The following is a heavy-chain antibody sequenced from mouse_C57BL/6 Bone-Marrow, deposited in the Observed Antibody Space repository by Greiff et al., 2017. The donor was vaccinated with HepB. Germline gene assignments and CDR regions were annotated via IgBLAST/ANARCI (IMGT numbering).Heavy chain of an antibody. D-gene: IGHD1-1*01. J-gene: IGHJ1*03. Sequence: VMLVESGPGLVQPSQSLSITCTVSGFSLTSYGVHWVRQSPGKGLEWLGVIWSGGSTDYNAAFISRLSISKDNSKSQVFFKMNSLQADDTAIYYCARRDYYGSPYWYFDVWGTGTTVTVSS. CDR1: GFSLTSYG. CDR2: IWSGGST. V-gene: IGHV2-2*01. CDR3: ARRDYYGSPYWYFDV.